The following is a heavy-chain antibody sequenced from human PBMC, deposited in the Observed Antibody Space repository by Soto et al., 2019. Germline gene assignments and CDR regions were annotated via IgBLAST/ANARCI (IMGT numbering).Heavy chain of an antibody. CDR2: ISSSGSTI. CDR3: AREHFGLDYDVWSCYYTTLGMDV. J-gene: IGHJ6*02. Sequence: QVQLVESGGGLVKPGGSLRLSCAASGFTFSDYYMSWIRQAPGKGLAWVSYISSSGSTIYYADSVKGRFTISRDNAKHSLYLQMNSLRAEDTAVYYCAREHFGLDYDVWSCYYTTLGMDVWGQGPTVTVSS. V-gene: IGHV3-11*01. D-gene: IGHD3-3*01. CDR1: GFTFSDYY.